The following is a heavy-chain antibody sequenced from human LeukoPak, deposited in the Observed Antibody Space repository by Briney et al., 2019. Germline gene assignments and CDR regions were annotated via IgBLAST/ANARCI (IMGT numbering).Heavy chain of an antibody. J-gene: IGHJ3*02. V-gene: IGHV4-59*01. Sequence: SETLSLTCTVSGGSISSYYWSWIRQPPGKGLEWIAYIFYSGGTNYNPSLKSRVTISVDTSKNQLSLKVSSVTAADTAVYYCARGGLYTPEYAFDIWGQGTMVTVSS. CDR3: ARGGLYTPEYAFDI. D-gene: IGHD3-16*01. CDR1: GGSISSYY. CDR2: IFYSGGT.